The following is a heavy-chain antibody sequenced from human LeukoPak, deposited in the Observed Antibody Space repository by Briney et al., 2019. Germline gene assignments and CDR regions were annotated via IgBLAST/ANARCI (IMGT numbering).Heavy chain of an antibody. CDR2: IYYSGST. CDR3: ARGGCSSTSCYWFDP. V-gene: IGHV4-31*03. CDR1: GGSISSGGYY. D-gene: IGHD2-2*01. J-gene: IGHJ5*02. Sequence: PSQTLSLTCTVSGGSISSGGYYWSWIRQHPGKGLECIGYIYYSGSTYYNPSLKSRVNISVDTSKNQFSLKLSSVTAADTAVYYCARGGCSSTSCYWFDPWGQGTLVTVSS.